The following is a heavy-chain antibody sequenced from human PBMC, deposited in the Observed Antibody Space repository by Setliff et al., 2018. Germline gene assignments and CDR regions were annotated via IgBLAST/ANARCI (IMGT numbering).Heavy chain of an antibody. CDR3: GRGFSRIEGWGNWFDP. Sequence: SETLSLTCTVSNFSLTSGFFWGWLRQAPGKGLEWIGNIYDSGSSNYNASLKSRLIITRDTSKNQISLKLTSVTAADTAVYYCGRGFSRIEGWGNWFDPWGQGILVTVSS. CDR2: IYDSGSS. V-gene: IGHV4-38-2*02. D-gene: IGHD2-15*01. J-gene: IGHJ5*02. CDR1: NFSLTSGFF.